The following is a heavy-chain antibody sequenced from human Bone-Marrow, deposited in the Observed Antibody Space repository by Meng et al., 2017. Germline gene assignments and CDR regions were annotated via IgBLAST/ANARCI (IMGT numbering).Heavy chain of an antibody. CDR3: ARDRSGSYYSPPSLDSYGMDV. D-gene: IGHD1-26*01. V-gene: IGHV4-4*07. J-gene: IGHJ6*02. CDR1: GGSISSYY. Sequence: SETLSLTCTVSGGSISSYYWSWIRQPAGKGLEWIGRIYTSGSTNYNPSLKSRVTMSVDTSKNQFSPKLSSVTAADTAVYYCARDRSGSYYSPPSLDSYGMDVWGQGTTVTVSS. CDR2: IYTSGST.